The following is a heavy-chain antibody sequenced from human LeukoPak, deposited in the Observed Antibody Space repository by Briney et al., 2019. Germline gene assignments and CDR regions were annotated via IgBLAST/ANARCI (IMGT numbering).Heavy chain of an antibody. Sequence: GGSLRLSCAASGFTFSSYETNWVRQAPGKGLEWVSYISSSGSTIYYANSVKGRFTISRDNAKNSLYLQMNSLRAEDTAVYYCARDHYDSYYMDVWGKGTTVTVSS. CDR3: ARDHYDSYYMDV. J-gene: IGHJ6*03. D-gene: IGHD3-16*01. CDR2: ISSSGSTI. V-gene: IGHV3-48*03. CDR1: GFTFSSYE.